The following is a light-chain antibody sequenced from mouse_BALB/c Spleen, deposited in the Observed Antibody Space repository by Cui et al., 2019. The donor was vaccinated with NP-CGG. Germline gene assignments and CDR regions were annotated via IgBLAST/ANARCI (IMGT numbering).Light chain of an antibody. CDR2: GTN. V-gene: IGLV1*01. CDR3: ALWYSNHWV. Sequence: QAVVTQESALTESPVETVTLTCRSSIGAVTTSNYANWVQEKPDHLFTGLIGGTNNRAPGVPARFSGSLIGDKTALTITGAQTEDEAIYFCALWYSNHWVFGGGTELTVL. CDR1: IGAVTTSNY. J-gene: IGLJ1*01.